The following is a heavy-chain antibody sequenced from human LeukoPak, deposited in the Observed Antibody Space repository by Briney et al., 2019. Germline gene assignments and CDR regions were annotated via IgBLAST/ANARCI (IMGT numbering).Heavy chain of an antibody. CDR3: ARDRGILDV. J-gene: IGHJ6*04. D-gene: IGHD3-10*01. CDR1: GGSISSGSYY. V-gene: IGHV4-61*02. Sequence: SETLSLTCTVSGGSISSGSYYWSWLRQPAGKGLEWIGRIYTSGSTNYNPSLKSRVTISVDTSKNQFSLKLSSVTAADTAVYYCARDRGILDVWGKGTTVTVSS. CDR2: IYTSGST.